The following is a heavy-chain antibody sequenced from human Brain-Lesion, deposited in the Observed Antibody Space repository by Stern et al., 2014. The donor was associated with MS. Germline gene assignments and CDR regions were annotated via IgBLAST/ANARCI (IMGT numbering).Heavy chain of an antibody. CDR1: GLSFSDYW. J-gene: IGHJ4*02. V-gene: IGHV3-7*01. CDR3: ARGHDYFGP. CDR2: IKQDGSEK. Sequence: DQLVESGGGLAQPGGSLRLSCAASGLSFSDYWMSWVRQAPGKGLEWVAYIKQDGSEKYYLDSVKGRFTISRDNTKNSLSLQMNSLRAEDTAFYYCARGHDYFGPWGQGTLVTVSS.